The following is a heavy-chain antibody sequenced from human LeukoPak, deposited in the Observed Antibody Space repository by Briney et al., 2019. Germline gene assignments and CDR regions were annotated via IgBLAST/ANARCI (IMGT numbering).Heavy chain of an antibody. CDR3: ARAPPIAEAATRWFDP. D-gene: IGHD6-13*01. J-gene: IGHJ5*02. CDR2: SSAYTGNT. V-gene: IGHV1-18*01. CDR1: GYIFTNYG. Sequence: ASVKVSCKASGYIFTNYGISWVRQAPGQGLEWMGWSSAYTGNTKYAQKYQGRVTMTTDTSTSTAYMELRSLRSDDTAVYYCARAPPIAEAATRWFDPWGQGTLVTVSS.